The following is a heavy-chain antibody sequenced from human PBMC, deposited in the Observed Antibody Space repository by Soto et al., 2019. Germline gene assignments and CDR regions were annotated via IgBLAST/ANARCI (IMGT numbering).Heavy chain of an antibody. CDR1: GGSVRGYY. CDR3: AREVSSSGSRYFDS. V-gene: IGHV4-59*02. J-gene: IGHJ4*02. CDR2: IYYTGRT. Sequence: SETLSLTCTVSGGSVRGYYWTWIRQPPGKGLEWIGYIYYTGRTKYNPSLKSRVAISVDTSENQFSLKLSSVTAADTAVYHCAREVSSSGSRYFDSWGQGTLVTVSS. D-gene: IGHD3-10*01.